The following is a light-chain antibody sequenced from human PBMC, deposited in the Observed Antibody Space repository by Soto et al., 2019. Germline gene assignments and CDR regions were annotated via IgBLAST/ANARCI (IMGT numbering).Light chain of an antibody. CDR2: DAS. CDR3: QQYYNSPRT. V-gene: IGKV3-15*01. J-gene: IGKJ1*01. Sequence: ETVLTQSPGTLSLSPGERATLSCRARQSVDSTYLVWYQQTPGQAPRLLIYDASTRATGIPARFSGSGSGTEFTLTISSLQPEDFAVYYCQQYYNSPRTVGQGTKVDI. CDR1: QSVDSTY.